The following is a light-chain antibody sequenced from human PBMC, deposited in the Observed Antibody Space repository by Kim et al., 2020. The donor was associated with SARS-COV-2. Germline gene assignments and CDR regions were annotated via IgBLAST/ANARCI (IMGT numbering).Light chain of an antibody. Sequence: RATITCKSSQSVLYSSNNKNYLAWYQQKPGQPPKLLIYWASTRQSGVPDRFSGSGSGTDFTLTISSLRAEDVAVYYCQQYFSTPHTFGQGTKLEI. CDR1: QSVLYSSNNKNY. CDR3: QQYFSTPHT. J-gene: IGKJ2*01. V-gene: IGKV4-1*01. CDR2: WAS.